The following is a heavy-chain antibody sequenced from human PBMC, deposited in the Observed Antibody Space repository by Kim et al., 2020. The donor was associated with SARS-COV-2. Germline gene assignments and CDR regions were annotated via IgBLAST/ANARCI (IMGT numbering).Heavy chain of an antibody. J-gene: IGHJ4*01. CDR3: ARGRYFSGSGVSFDS. CDR1: GFSFGAYY. V-gene: IGHV3-72*01. CDR2: SRDKSNSYST. D-gene: IGHD3-10*01. Sequence: GGSLRLSCAASGFSFGAYYMEWVRQAPGKALEWVGRSRDKSNSYSTEYAASVKDRFTISRDESRNSLLLQMNSLQTDDTAVYFCARGRYFSGSGVSFDS.